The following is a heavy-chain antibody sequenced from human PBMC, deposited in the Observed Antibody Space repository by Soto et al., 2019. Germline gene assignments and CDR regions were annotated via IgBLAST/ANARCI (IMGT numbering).Heavy chain of an antibody. J-gene: IGHJ4*02. CDR1: GFTFSSYS. D-gene: IGHD5-12*01. CDR2: ISSSSSYI. V-gene: IGHV3-21*04. Sequence: GSLRLSCAASGFTFSSYSMNWVRQAPGKGLEWVSSISSSSSYIYYADSVKGRFTISRDNAKNSLYLQMNSLRAEDTAVYYCAKSAGYDSDSNYFDYWGQGTLVTVSS. CDR3: AKSAGYDSDSNYFDY.